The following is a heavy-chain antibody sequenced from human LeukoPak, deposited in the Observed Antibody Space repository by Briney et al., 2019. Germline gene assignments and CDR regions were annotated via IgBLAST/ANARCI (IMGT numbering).Heavy chain of an antibody. J-gene: IGHJ4*02. D-gene: IGHD1-26*01. CDR3: ARGSYSGSYYPFDY. V-gene: IGHV4-61*02. CDR1: GGSISSGSYY. CDR2: IYTSGST. Sequence: SETLSLTCTVSGGSISSGSYYWSWIRQPAGKGLEWIGRIYTSGSTNYNPSLKSRVTISVDTSKNQFSPKLSSVTAADTAVYYCARGSYSGSYYPFDYWGQGTLVTVSS.